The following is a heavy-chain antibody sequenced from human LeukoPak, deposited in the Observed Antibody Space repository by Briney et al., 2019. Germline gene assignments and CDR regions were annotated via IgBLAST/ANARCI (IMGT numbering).Heavy chain of an antibody. CDR3: ARHDGPRVYSEFDP. CDR2: IYYSGST. D-gene: IGHD6-13*01. J-gene: IGHJ5*02. CDR1: GGSISGSSYY. V-gene: IGHV4-39*01. Sequence: SETLSLTCTVSGGSISGSSYYWGWIRQPPGKGLEWIGSIYYSGSTYYNPSLKSRVTISVDTSKNQFSLKLNSVTATDTAVYYCARHDGPRVYSEFDPWGQGTLVTVSS.